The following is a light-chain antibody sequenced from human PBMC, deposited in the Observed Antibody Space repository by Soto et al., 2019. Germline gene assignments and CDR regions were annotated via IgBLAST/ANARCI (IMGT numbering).Light chain of an antibody. V-gene: IGLV8-61*01. Sequence: QTVLTQEPSFSVSPVGTVTLTCALSSGSVSSSNSPSWYQQTPGQAPRTLIYSTNTRSSGVPDRFSGSILGNKAALTITVTQADDESDYYCGLYRGSGTWLLGGGTKLTVL. J-gene: IGLJ3*02. CDR1: SGSVSSSNS. CDR2: STN. CDR3: GLYRGSGTWL.